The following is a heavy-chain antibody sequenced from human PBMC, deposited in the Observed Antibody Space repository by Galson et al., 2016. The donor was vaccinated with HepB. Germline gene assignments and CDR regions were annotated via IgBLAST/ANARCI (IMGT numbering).Heavy chain of an antibody. CDR3: ARFTQEWLDRVYYFDY. V-gene: IGHV3-23*01. CDR2: ISGDGGST. J-gene: IGHJ4*02. CDR1: GFTFGRYA. D-gene: IGHD6-19*01. Sequence: SLRLSCAAPGFTFGRYAMSWVRQAPGKGLEWVSAISGDGGSTYYAGSVQGRFTSSRDRSTNTMYLQMNSLRTDDTAVYYCARFTQEWLDRVYYFDYWGQGTLVTVPS.